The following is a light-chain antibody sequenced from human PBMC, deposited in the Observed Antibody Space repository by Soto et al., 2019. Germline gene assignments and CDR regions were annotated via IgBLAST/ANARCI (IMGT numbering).Light chain of an antibody. J-gene: IGKJ2*01. CDR2: GAS. CDR1: QSISSE. Sequence: EIVMTQSPAPLSVSPGERATLSCRASQSISSELAWYQQRPGQPPRLLIYGASTRATGVPDRFTGSGSGSDFTLTISGLQSEDVAVYYCQQGHNWPLTFGQGTRLEI. V-gene: IGKV3-15*01. CDR3: QQGHNWPLT.